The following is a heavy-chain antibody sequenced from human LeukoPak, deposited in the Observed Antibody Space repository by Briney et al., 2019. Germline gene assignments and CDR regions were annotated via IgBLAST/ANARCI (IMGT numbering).Heavy chain of an antibody. J-gene: IGHJ4*02. Sequence: GGSLRLSCVTSGFTFSSYGMHWVRQAPGKGLEWVAVISYDGSNKYYADSVKGRFTISRDNSKNTLYLQMNSLRAEDTAVYYCARDRWMTIPNGAFDYWGQGTLVTVSS. CDR2: ISYDGSNK. CDR3: ARDRWMTIPNGAFDY. CDR1: GFTFSSYG. D-gene: IGHD4/OR15-4a*01. V-gene: IGHV3-30*19.